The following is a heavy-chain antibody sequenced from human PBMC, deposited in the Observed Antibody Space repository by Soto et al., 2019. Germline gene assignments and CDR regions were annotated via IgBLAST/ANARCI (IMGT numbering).Heavy chain of an antibody. CDR1: GYTFTSYG. D-gene: IGHD3-22*01. J-gene: IGHJ6*02. CDR3: ARVGLGSGFYYYGMDV. CDR2: ISAYNGNT. V-gene: IGHV1-18*01. Sequence: GASVKVSCKASGYTFTSYGISWVRQAPGQGLEWMGWISAYNGNTNYAQKLQGRVTMTTDTSTSTAYMELRSLRSDDTAVYYCARVGLGSGFYYYGMDVWGQGTTVTVSS.